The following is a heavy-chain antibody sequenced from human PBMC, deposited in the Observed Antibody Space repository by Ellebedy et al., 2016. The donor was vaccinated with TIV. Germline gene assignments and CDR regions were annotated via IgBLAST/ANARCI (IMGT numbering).Heavy chain of an antibody. CDR3: ARDRDGYSFGDY. D-gene: IGHD5-18*01. CDR2: IIPILGIA. Sequence: AASVKVSCKASGYTFTGYYMHWARQAPGQGLEWMGRIIPILGIANYAQKFQGRVTITADKSTSTAYMELSSLRSEDTAVYYCARDRDGYSFGDYWGQGTLVTVSS. CDR1: GYTFTGYY. V-gene: IGHV1-69*04. J-gene: IGHJ4*02.